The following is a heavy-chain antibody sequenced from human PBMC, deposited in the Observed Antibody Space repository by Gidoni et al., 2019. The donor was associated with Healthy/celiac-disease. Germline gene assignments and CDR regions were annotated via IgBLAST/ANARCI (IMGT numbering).Heavy chain of an antibody. D-gene: IGHD3-3*01. CDR2: ISGSGGST. J-gene: IGHJ4*02. Sequence: EVQLLESGGGLVQPGGSLRLSCSASGFTFRSYAMSWVRQAPGKGLEWVSAISGSGGSTYYADSVKGRFTIARDNSKNTLYLQMNSLRAEDTAVYYCAKDPASGYTLYYFDYWGQGTLVTVSS. CDR1: GFTFRSYA. CDR3: AKDPASGYTLYYFDY. V-gene: IGHV3-23*01.